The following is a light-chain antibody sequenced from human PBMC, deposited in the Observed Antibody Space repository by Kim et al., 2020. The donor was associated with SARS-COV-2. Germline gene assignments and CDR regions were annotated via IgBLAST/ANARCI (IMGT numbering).Light chain of an antibody. V-gene: IGKV4-1*01. CDR1: QSVLYSSNNKNY. CDR2: WAS. CDR3: QQYYSVPFT. J-gene: IGKJ3*01. Sequence: DIVMTQSPDSLAVSLGERATINCKSSQSVLYSSNNKNYLAWYQQKPGQPPKLLIYWASTRESGAPDRFSGSGSGTDFTLTISSLQAEDGAVYYCQQYYSVPFTFGPGTKVDIK.